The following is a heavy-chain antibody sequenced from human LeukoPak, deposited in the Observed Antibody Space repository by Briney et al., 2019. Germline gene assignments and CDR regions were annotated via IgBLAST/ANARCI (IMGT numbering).Heavy chain of an antibody. J-gene: IGHJ4*02. Sequence: GGSVRLSCAASGFTFSKHAMSWVRQAPGKGLEWVSVISISGDGTYYADSVKGRFTISRDNSKNTLYLQMNSLGAEDTAVYYCAKVAPYGNYLFHYWGQGTLVTVSS. D-gene: IGHD1-7*01. CDR3: AKVAPYGNYLFHY. CDR1: GFTFSKHA. V-gene: IGHV3-23*01. CDR2: ISISGDGT.